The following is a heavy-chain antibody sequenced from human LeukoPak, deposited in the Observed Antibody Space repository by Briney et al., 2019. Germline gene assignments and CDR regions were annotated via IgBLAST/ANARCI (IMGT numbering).Heavy chain of an antibody. Sequence: SETLSLTCTVSGGSISSYYWSWIRQPPGKGLEWIGYIYYSGSTNYNPSLKSRVTISVDTSKNQFSLKLSSVTAADTAVYYCARETGYSGYGTIDYWGQGTLVTVSS. V-gene: IGHV4-59*01. CDR3: ARETGYSGYGTIDY. D-gene: IGHD5-12*01. J-gene: IGHJ4*02. CDR2: IYYSGST. CDR1: GGSISSYY.